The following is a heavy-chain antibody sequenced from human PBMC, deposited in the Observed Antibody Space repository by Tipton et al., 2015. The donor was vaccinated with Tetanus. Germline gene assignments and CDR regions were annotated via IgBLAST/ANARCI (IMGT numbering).Heavy chain of an antibody. Sequence: SLRLSCAASGFTFSNHAMTWVRQAPGKGLEWVSAISISGDSTYYADSVKGRFTISRDNSKDTLYLQMHSLRVEDTAVYYCARDQIVEQATRDHDYGVDVWGQGTTVTVSS. CDR2: ISISGDST. J-gene: IGHJ6*02. CDR1: GFTFSNHA. V-gene: IGHV3-23*01. CDR3: ARDQIVEQATRDHDYGVDV. D-gene: IGHD3-22*01.